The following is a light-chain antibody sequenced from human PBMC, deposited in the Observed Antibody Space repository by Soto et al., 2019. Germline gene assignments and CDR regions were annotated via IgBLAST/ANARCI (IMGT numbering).Light chain of an antibody. CDR2: GVS. CDR3: QQGSNWPIT. J-gene: IGKJ5*01. Sequence: EVVLTQSPATLSLSPGEGATLSCRASQSVSSYLNWYQQKPGHAPRLLMYGVSNRATGIPARFSGSGSGTDFTLTISNLEPEDFAVYYCQQGSNWPITFGQGTRLEIK. CDR1: QSVSSY. V-gene: IGKV3-11*01.